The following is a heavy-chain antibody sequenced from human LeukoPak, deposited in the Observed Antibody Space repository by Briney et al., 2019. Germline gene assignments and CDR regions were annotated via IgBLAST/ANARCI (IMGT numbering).Heavy chain of an antibody. Sequence: SETLSLTCTVSGDSISRYYWSWIRQPPGKGLEWIGHIHYSGSTNRNPSLKSRVTISVDTSKNQFSLKLSSVTAADTAVYYCGGSDSTGWYVFDYWGQGTLVTVSS. V-gene: IGHV4-59*01. CDR2: IHYSGST. J-gene: IGHJ4*02. CDR3: GGSDSTGWYVFDY. CDR1: GDSISRYY. D-gene: IGHD6-19*01.